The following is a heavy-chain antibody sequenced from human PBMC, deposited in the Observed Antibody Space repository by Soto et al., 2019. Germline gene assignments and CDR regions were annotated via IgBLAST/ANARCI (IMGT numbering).Heavy chain of an antibody. Sequence: PSETLSLTCAVYGGSFSGYYWSWIRQPPGKGLEWIGEINHSGSTNYNPSLKSRVTISVDTSKNQFSLKLSSVTAADTAVYYCARSTVSGSRIYYYYYYGMDVWGQGTTVTVSS. J-gene: IGHJ6*02. CDR1: GGSFSGYY. D-gene: IGHD1-26*01. V-gene: IGHV4-34*01. CDR2: INHSGST. CDR3: ARSTVSGSRIYYYYYYGMDV.